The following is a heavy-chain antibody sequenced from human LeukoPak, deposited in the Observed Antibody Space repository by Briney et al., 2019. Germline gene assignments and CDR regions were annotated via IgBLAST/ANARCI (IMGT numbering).Heavy chain of an antibody. CDR3: ARRAHWELTVGQSAFDI. V-gene: IGHV4-34*01. CDR2: INHSGST. J-gene: IGHJ3*02. CDR1: GGSFSGYY. Sequence: SETLSLTCAVYGGSFSGYYWSWIRQPPGKGLEWIGEINHSGSTNYNPSLKSRVTISVDTSKNQFSLKLSSVTAADTAVYYCARRAHWELTVGQSAFDIWGQGTMVTVSS. D-gene: IGHD1-26*01.